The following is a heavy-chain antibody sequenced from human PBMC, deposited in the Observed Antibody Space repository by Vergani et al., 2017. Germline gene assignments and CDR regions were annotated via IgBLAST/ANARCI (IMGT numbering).Heavy chain of an antibody. CDR1: GGSMSGYY. Sequence: QVRLQESGPGLVKPSETLSLTCSVPGGSMSGYYWSWIRQPLGKELEWIGYMYHSGSTNYNPSLETRVTISGDTSKNQCSLKLNSVTAADTAVYYCGRVADFYGLGSRLLDLWGQGILVTVSS. D-gene: IGHD3-10*01. V-gene: IGHV4-59*01. CDR3: GRVADFYGLGSRLLDL. CDR2: MYHSGST. J-gene: IGHJ5*02.